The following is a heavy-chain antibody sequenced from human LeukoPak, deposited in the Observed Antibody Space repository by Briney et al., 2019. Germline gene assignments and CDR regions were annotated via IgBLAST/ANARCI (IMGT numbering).Heavy chain of an antibody. D-gene: IGHD2-2*01. CDR1: GVTLSTYA. J-gene: IGHJ4*02. Sequence: QSGGSLRLSCAASGVTLSTYAMSWARQAPGRGLEWVSGISSSGSGGNTYYADSVKGRFTISRDSSKNTLFLHMNSLRAEDTAVYYCARDYCSSTSCLFDYWGQGTLVTVSS. CDR3: ARDYCSSTSCLFDY. V-gene: IGHV3-23*01. CDR2: ISSSGSGGNT.